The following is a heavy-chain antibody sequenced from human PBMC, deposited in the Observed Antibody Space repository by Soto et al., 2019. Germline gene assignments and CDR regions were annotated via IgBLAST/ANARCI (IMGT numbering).Heavy chain of an antibody. V-gene: IGHV3-23*01. CDR1: GFAFNTYA. CDR3: ANSDRGGSGNSNF. D-gene: IGHD3-10*01. Sequence: EVQLLESGGGLVQPGGSLRLSCAASGFAFNTYAMDWVRQAPGKGLEWVSSISGSGDRTYYADSVKGRFTISRDTSENTLYREMNSMRAEDTAVYYCANSDRGGSGNSNFWGQGTLVTVSS. CDR2: ISGSGDRT. J-gene: IGHJ4*02.